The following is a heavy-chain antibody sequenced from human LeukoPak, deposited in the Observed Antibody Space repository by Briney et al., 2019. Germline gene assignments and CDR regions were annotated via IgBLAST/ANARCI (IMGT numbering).Heavy chain of an antibody. CDR3: ARGRYSSSSSFFDY. J-gene: IGHJ4*02. V-gene: IGHV4-59*01. CDR1: GDSISGYD. CDR2: IYSSGST. Sequence: LETLSLTCTVSGDSISGYDWSWIRQPPEKGLEWIGYIYSSGSTNYNPSLKSRVTISGDTSKNQFSLKLRSVTAADTAVYYCARGRYSSSSSFFDYWGPGTLVTVSS. D-gene: IGHD6-6*01.